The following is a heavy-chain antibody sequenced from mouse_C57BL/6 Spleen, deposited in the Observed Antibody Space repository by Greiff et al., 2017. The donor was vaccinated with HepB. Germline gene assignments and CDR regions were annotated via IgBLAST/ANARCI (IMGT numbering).Heavy chain of an antibody. D-gene: IGHD1-1*01. CDR1: GYTFTDYN. Sequence: VQLKQSGPELVKPGASVKIPCKASGYTFTDYNMDWVKQSHGKSLEWIGDINPNNGGTIYNQKFKGKATLTVDKSSSTAYMELRSLTSEDTAVYYCARGEEGYGEGAMDYWGQGTSVTVSS. CDR2: INPNNGGT. J-gene: IGHJ4*01. CDR3: ARGEEGYGEGAMDY. V-gene: IGHV1-18*01.